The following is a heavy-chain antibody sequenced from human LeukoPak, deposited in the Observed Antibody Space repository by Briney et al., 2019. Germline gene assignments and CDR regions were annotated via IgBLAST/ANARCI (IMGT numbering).Heavy chain of an antibody. Sequence: SVKVSCKASGGTFSSYAISWVRQAPGQGLEWMGGIIPIFGTANYAQKFQGRVTITTDESTSTAYMELSSLRSEDTAVYYCASSKYSSSWYRPGFDCWGQGTLVTVS. CDR3: ASSKYSSSWYRPGFDC. D-gene: IGHD6-13*01. CDR1: GGTFSSYA. V-gene: IGHV1-69*05. J-gene: IGHJ4*02. CDR2: IIPIFGTA.